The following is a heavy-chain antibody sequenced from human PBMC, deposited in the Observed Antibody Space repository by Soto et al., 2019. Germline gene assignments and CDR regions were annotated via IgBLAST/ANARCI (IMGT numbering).Heavy chain of an antibody. CDR1: GGSFSGYY. V-gene: IGHV4-34*01. CDR2: INHSGST. CDR3: ARGRGEYSSSSGSNWFDP. J-gene: IGHJ5*02. D-gene: IGHD6-6*01. Sequence: SETLSLTCAVYGGSFSGYYWSWIRQPPGKGLEWIGEINHSGSTNYNPSLKSRVTISVDTSKNQFSLKLSSVTAADTAVYYCARGRGEYSSSSGSNWFDPWGQGTLVTVSS.